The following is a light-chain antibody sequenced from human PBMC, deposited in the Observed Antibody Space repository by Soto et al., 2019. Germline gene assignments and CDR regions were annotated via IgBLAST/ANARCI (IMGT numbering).Light chain of an antibody. CDR2: AAS. CDR3: QKYNSASFT. CDR1: QGITNY. V-gene: IGKV1-27*01. J-gene: IGKJ3*01. Sequence: DIAMTQSPSSLSASVGDRVTITCRASQGITNYLAWYQQKPGKVPKLLIYAASTLQSGVPPRFSGSGSGTDFTLTISSLQPEDVAIYYCQKYNSASFTFGPGTKVHIK.